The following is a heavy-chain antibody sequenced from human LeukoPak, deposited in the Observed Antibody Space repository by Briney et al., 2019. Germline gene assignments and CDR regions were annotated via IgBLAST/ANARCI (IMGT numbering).Heavy chain of an antibody. J-gene: IGHJ5*02. CDR1: GGSISSDY. V-gene: IGHV4-59*01. CDR2: IHYTGST. CDR3: ARGGYYGSGNDFRFDP. D-gene: IGHD3-10*01. Sequence: SETLSLTCTVSGGSISSDYWSWIRQPPGKGLECIGYIHYTGSTNYNPSLKSRVTISVETSKNQFSLKLKSVTAADTAVYYCARGGYYGSGNDFRFDPWGQGTLVTVSS.